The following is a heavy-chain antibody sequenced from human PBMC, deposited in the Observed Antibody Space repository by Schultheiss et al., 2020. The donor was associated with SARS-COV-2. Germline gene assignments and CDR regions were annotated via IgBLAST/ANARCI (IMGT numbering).Heavy chain of an antibody. CDR2: ISSRSSKI. J-gene: IGHJ5*02. Sequence: GGSLRLSCAASGFTFSSYSMNWVRQAPGKGLEWVSSISSRSSKIYYADSVKGRFTISRDNSKNTLYLQMNSLRAEDTAVYYCARGGTLDIVVVPAAINRENWFDPWGQGTLVTVSS. V-gene: IGHV3-21*01. CDR3: ARGGTLDIVVVPAAINRENWFDP. CDR1: GFTFSSYS. D-gene: IGHD2-2*01.